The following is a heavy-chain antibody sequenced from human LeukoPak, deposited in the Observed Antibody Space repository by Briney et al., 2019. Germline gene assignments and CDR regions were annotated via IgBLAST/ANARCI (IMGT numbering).Heavy chain of an antibody. J-gene: IGHJ6*03. D-gene: IGHD3-10*01. CDR3: AKDLLAMVRGVIYLSYYMDV. V-gene: IGHV3-23*01. CDR2: ISGSGGST. Sequence: GGSLRLSCAASGFTFSSYAMSWVRQAPGKGLEWVSAISGSGGSTYYADSVKGRFTISRDNSKNTLYLQMNSLRAEDTAVYYCAKDLLAMVRGVIYLSYYMDVWGKGTTVTVSS. CDR1: GFTFSSYA.